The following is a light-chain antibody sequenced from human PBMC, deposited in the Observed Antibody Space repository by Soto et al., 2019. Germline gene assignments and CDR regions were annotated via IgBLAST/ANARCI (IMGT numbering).Light chain of an antibody. CDR3: SSYAGSNTDVV. Sequence: QSALTQPPSASGSPGQSVTMSCTGTRSDVGGYGYVSWYQQHPGKAPKLMIYEVTKRASGVPERFSGSKSGNTASLTVSGLQAEDEADYYCSSYAGSNTDVVFGGGTKLTVL. V-gene: IGLV2-8*01. J-gene: IGLJ2*01. CDR2: EVT. CDR1: RSDVGGYGY.